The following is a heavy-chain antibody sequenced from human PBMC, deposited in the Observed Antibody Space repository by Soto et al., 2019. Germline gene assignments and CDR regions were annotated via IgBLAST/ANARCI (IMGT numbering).Heavy chain of an antibody. CDR1: GYNFASYW. D-gene: IGHD6-19*01. V-gene: IGHV5-51*01. J-gene: IGHJ4*02. CDR2: IYPGDSDT. Sequence: GESLKISCKGSGYNFASYWIGWVRQKPGKGLEWMGSIYPGDSDTRYSPSFEGHVTISADKSTSTAYMQWSSLGASDTAIDYCARAPSHGWFQHFDYWGQGTLVTVSS. CDR3: ARAPSHGWFQHFDY.